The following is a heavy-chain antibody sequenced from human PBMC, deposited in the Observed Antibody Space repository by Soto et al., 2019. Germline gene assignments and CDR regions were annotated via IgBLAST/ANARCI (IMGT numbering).Heavy chain of an antibody. CDR3: AREYCSGGSCYGDAFDI. J-gene: IGHJ3*02. CDR2: ISGSGGST. D-gene: IGHD2-15*01. CDR1: GFTFSSYA. Sequence: GGSLRLSCAASGFTFSSYAMSWVRQAPGKGLEWVSAISGSGGSTYYADSVKGRFTISRDNAKNSLYLQMNSLRAEDTAVYYCAREYCSGGSCYGDAFDIWGQGTMVTVSS. V-gene: IGHV3-23*01.